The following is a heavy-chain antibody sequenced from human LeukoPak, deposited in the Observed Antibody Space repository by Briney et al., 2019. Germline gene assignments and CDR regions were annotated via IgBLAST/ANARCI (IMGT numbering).Heavy chain of an antibody. CDR2: IYHSGNT. CDR3: ARADYSSTWSHYYYMDV. CDR1: DYYINNGYY. V-gene: IGHV4-38-2*02. J-gene: IGHJ6*03. Sequence: SETLSLTCRVSDYYINNGYYWGWIRQPPGKGLEWIGSIYHSGNTYYNPSLKSRVTISVDTSKNQFSLKLSSVTPADTAMYYFARADYSSTWSHYYYMDVWGKGTTVTVSS. D-gene: IGHD6-13*01.